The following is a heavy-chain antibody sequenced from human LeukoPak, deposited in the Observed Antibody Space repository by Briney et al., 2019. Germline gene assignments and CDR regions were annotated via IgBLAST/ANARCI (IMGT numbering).Heavy chain of an antibody. CDR2: INPSGGST. V-gene: IGHV1-46*01. J-gene: IGHJ5*02. CDR3: ARSVIGYSSSSAFDP. CDR1: GYTFTSYY. D-gene: IGHD6-6*01. Sequence: ASAKVSCKASGYTFTSYYMHWVRQAPGQGLEWMGIINPSGGSTSYAQKFQGRVTMTRDTSTSTVYMELSSLRSEDTAVYYCARSVIGYSSSSAFDPWGQGTLVTVSS.